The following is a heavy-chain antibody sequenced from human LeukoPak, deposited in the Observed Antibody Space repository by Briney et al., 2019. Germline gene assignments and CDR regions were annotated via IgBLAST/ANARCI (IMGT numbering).Heavy chain of an antibody. CDR3: ARDSGSLLWFGESHNFDY. D-gene: IGHD3-10*01. CDR1: GYTFTSYA. CDR2: INTNTGNP. J-gene: IGHJ4*02. V-gene: IGHV7-4-1*02. Sequence: EASVKVSCKASGYTFTSYAMNWVRQAPGQGLEWMGWINTNTGNPTYAQGFTGRFVFSLDTSVSTAYLQISSLKAEDTAVYYCARDSGSLLWFGESHNFDYWGQGTLVTVSS.